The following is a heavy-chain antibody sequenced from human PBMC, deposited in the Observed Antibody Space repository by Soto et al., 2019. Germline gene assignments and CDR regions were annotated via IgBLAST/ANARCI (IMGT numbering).Heavy chain of an antibody. Sequence: GGSLRLSCAASGFTFSSYAMSWVRQAPGKGLEWVSAISGSGGSTYYADSVKGRFTISRDNSKNTLYLQMNSLRAEDTAVYYCARQLTTYDFWSGFYVYWGQGTLVTVSS. CDR3: ARQLTTYDFWSGFYVY. J-gene: IGHJ4*02. D-gene: IGHD3-3*01. V-gene: IGHV3-23*01. CDR1: GFTFSSYA. CDR2: ISGSGGST.